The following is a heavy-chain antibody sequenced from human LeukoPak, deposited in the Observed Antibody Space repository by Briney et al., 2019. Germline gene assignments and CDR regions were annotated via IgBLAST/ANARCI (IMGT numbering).Heavy chain of an antibody. CDR2: ITPIFGIA. J-gene: IGHJ4*02. Sequence: ASVKVSCKASGGTFSTYAINWVRQAPGQGLEWMGGITPIFGIANYAQKFQGRVTITTDESTSTAYMELSSLRSEDTAAYYCARVFARSGEISGSYYYYWGQGTLVTVSS. V-gene: IGHV1-69*05. CDR1: GGTFSTYA. D-gene: IGHD1-26*01. CDR3: ARVFARSGEISGSYYYY.